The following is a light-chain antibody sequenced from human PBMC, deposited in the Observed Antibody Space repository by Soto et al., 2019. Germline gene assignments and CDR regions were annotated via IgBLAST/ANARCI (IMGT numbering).Light chain of an antibody. CDR3: SSYTSSSTLLYV. CDR2: DVS. Sequence: QSVLTQPASVSGSPGQSITISCTGTSSDVGGYNYVSWYQQHAGKAPKLMNYDVSNRPSGVSNRVSGSKSGNTASLTISGLQAEDDADYYCSSYTSSSTLLYVFGTGTKLTVL. V-gene: IGLV2-14*01. CDR1: SSDVGGYNY. J-gene: IGLJ1*01.